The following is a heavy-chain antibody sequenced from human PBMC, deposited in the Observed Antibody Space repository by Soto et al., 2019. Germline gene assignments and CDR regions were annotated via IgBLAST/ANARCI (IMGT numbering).Heavy chain of an antibody. CDR1: GCTVINAW. Sequence: PWWSVRLSAAASGCTVINAWRNCIRKAPGKAPEWVGRIKSKTDGGTTDYPAPVKGRFTISRDDSKNTLYLQMNSLRAEDTAVYYCARTHHSNWSSDVRAFDIWAQWTMVTVSS. CDR2: IKSKTDGGTT. CDR3: ARTHHSNWSSDVRAFDI. J-gene: IGHJ3*02. D-gene: IGHD6-13*01. V-gene: IGHV3-15*07.